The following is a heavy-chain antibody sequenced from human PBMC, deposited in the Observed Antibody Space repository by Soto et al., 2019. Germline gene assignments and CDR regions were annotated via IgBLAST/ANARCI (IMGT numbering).Heavy chain of an antibody. J-gene: IGHJ4*02. CDR3: ARASYFRPSGSYYFVS. CDR2: VYSNGNT. Sequence: QVQLQESGPGLVKPSQTLSLTCTVSDDSLTTNKYAWTWIRQNPEKGLEWIGYVYSNGNTRSSPSLQSRVSMSVDTSKSHFALRLSSVTAADTAVYFCARASYFRPSGSYYFVSWGQGTLVTVSS. CDR1: DDSLTTNKYA. V-gene: IGHV4-31*03. D-gene: IGHD3-10*01.